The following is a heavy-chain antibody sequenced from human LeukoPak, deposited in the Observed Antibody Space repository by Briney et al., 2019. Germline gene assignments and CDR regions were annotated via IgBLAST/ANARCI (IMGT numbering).Heavy chain of an antibody. CDR2: IYLRGNT. V-gene: IGHV4-4*02. J-gene: IGHJ4*02. CDR3: ARGTITTVTDS. D-gene: IGHD4-17*01. Sequence: SETLSLTCAISGGSISSSNWWTWVRQPPGKGLEWVGEIYLRGNTNYNPSLESRVTISVDESRTQLSLRLESVTAADTAVYYCARGTITTVTDSWGPGTLVTVSS. CDR1: GGSISSSNW.